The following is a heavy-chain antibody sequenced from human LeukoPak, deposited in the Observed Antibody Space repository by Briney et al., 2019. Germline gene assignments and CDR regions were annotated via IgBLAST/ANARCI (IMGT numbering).Heavy chain of an antibody. Sequence: PGGSLRLSCAASGFTFSSYWMHWVRQAPGKGLVWVSRINSDGSSTSYADSVKGRFTISRDNAKNTLYLQMNSLRAEDTAVYYCATDDYDFWSGYYARRVDYWGQGTLVTVSS. CDR3: ATDDYDFWSGYYARRVDY. J-gene: IGHJ4*02. CDR1: GFTFSSYW. V-gene: IGHV3-74*01. D-gene: IGHD3-3*01. CDR2: INSDGSST.